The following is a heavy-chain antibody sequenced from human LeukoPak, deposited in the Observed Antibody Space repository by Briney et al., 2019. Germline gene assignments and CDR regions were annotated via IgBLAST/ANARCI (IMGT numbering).Heavy chain of an antibody. Sequence: PGGSLRLSCAASGFTFSSYSMNWVRQAPGKGLEWVSSICSFCCYIYYPDSVNGRFTISRDNAKNSPYLQINILRAEDAAVYYCAREYVGPWYFYYWVQGTLVTVSS. V-gene: IGHV3-21*01. CDR1: GFTFSSYS. CDR2: ICSFCCYI. J-gene: IGHJ4*02. CDR3: AREYVGPWYFYY. D-gene: IGHD1-26*01.